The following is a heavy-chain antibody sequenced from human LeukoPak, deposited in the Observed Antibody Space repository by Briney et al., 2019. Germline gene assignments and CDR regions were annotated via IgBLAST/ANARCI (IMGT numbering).Heavy chain of an antibody. V-gene: IGHV1-69*13. D-gene: IGHD2-2*01. CDR1: GYTFTSHD. CDR2: IIPIFGTA. Sequence: SVKVSCKASGYTFTSHDINWVRQAPGQGLEWMGGIIPIFGTANYAQKFQGRVTITADESTSTAYMELSSLRSEDTAVYYCAREDIVVVPAANYYYYGMDVWGQGTTVTVSS. CDR3: AREDIVVVPAANYYYYGMDV. J-gene: IGHJ6*02.